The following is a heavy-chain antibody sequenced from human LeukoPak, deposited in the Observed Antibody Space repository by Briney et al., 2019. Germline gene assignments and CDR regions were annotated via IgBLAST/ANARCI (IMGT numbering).Heavy chain of an antibody. J-gene: IGHJ4*02. CDR1: GLTSSSYW. CDR3: GREIEAPGKTLDY. CDR2: INNDGTYT. Sequence: PGGSLRLSCAVSGLTSSSYWMHWVRQAPGKGLVWVSRINNDGTYTVYADSVKGRFTISRDNAKNTLYLQMNSLRPKDTAVYYCGREIEAPGKTLDYWGQGTLVTVSS. V-gene: IGHV3-74*01.